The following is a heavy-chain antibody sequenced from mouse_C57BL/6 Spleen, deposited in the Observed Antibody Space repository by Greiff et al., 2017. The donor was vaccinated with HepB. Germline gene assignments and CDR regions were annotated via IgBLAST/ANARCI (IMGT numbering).Heavy chain of an antibody. J-gene: IGHJ1*03. D-gene: IGHD2-4*01. CDR3: TYDYDPYWYFDV. Sequence: EVQLQESGGGLVQPGGSMKLSCVASGFTFSNYWMNWVRQSPEKGLEWVAQIRLKSDNYATHYAESVKGRFTISRDDSKSSVYLQMNNLRAEDTGIYYCTYDYDPYWYFDVWGTGTTVTVSS. V-gene: IGHV6-3*01. CDR1: GFTFSNYW. CDR2: IRLKSDNYAT.